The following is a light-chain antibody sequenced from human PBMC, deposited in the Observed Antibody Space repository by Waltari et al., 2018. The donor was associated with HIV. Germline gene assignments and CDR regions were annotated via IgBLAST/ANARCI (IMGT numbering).Light chain of an antibody. CDR2: SNI. V-gene: IGLV1-44*01. Sequence: QSVLTQPPSASGTPGQRVTISCSGSSSNFGSNTVHWYQQPPGTAPKLLIYSNIQRPSGVPDRFSGSKSGTSASLAISGLQSDDEADYYCAAWDDSLNGLWVFGGGTKLTVL. CDR3: AAWDDSLNGLWV. CDR1: SSNFGSNT. J-gene: IGLJ3*02.